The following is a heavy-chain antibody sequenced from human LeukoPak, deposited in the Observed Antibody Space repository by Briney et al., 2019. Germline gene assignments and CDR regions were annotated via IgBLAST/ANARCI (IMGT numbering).Heavy chain of an antibody. V-gene: IGHV3-23*01. D-gene: IGHD3-10*01. Sequence: GGSLRLSCAASGFTFSSYAMSWVRQAPGKGLEWVSAISGSGGYTYYADSVKGRFTISRDNSMDTLYLQMNSLRAEDTAVYYCAKSPYGSGSYYFDYWGQGTLAIVSS. CDR1: GFTFSSYA. CDR2: ISGSGGYT. J-gene: IGHJ4*02. CDR3: AKSPYGSGSYYFDY.